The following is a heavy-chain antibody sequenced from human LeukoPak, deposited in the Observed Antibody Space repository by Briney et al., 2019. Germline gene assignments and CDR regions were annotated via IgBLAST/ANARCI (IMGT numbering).Heavy chain of an antibody. D-gene: IGHD1-7*01. Sequence: ASVKVSCKASGYTFTSYDINRVRQATGQGLEWMGWMNPNSGNTGYAQKFQGRVTMTRNTSISTAYMELSSLRSEDTAVYYCARWLAWNYGLGYYFDYWGQGTLVTVSS. CDR3: ARWLAWNYGLGYYFDY. CDR2: MNPNSGNT. CDR1: GYTFTSYD. J-gene: IGHJ4*02. V-gene: IGHV1-8*01.